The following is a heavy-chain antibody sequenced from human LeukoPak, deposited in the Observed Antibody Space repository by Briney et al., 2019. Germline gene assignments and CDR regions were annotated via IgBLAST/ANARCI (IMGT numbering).Heavy chain of an antibody. D-gene: IGHD3-22*01. CDR1: GFTFSSYE. CDR3: ARDIYYDRSGPL. Sequence: GRCLRLSCAVAGFTFSSYEISWVRQAPGEGREWVSYISSSGNTIYYADSVKGRYTISSDNHNNSLYLQMTSLRADDTAVYYCARDIYYDRSGPLWRQGPLVRVSS. J-gene: IGHJ4*02. V-gene: IGHV3-48*03. CDR2: ISSSGNTI.